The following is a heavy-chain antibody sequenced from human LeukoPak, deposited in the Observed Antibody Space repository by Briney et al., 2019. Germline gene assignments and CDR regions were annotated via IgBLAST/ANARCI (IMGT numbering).Heavy chain of an antibody. CDR3: ARYSGSYHRFDY. CDR2: IYYSGST. J-gene: IGHJ4*02. CDR1: GGSISSSSYY. V-gene: IGHV4-39*07. Sequence: SETLSLTCTVSGGSISSSSYYWGWIRQPPGKGLEWIGSIYYSGSTYYNPSLKSRVTISVGTSKNQFSLKLSSVTAADTAVYYCARYSGSYHRFDYWGQGTLVTVSS. D-gene: IGHD1-26*01.